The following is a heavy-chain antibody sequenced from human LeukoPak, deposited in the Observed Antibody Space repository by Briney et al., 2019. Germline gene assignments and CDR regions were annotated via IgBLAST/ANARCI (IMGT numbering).Heavy chain of an antibody. CDR1: GFTFSDYG. V-gene: IGHV3-33*01. CDR2: IWYDGSNK. Sequence: GGSLRLSCAASGFTFSDYGMHWVRQAPGKGREWVAVIWYDGSNKYHADSVKGRFTISRDSSKNTLYLQMNSLRAEDTAVYYCARDWVTYYFDYWGQGTLVTVSS. CDR3: ARDWVTYYFDY. J-gene: IGHJ4*02. D-gene: IGHD4-23*01.